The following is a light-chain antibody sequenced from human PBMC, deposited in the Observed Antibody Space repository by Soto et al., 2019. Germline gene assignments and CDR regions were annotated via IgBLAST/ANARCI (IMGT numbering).Light chain of an antibody. CDR2: KAS. Sequence: DIQMTQSPSTLSGSVGDRVTITCRASQTISSWLAWYQQKPGKAPKLLIYKASTLKSGVPSRFSGSGSGTEFALTISSLQPDDFATYYCLEYNSYFRTFGQGAKV. J-gene: IGKJ1*01. CDR3: LEYNSYFRT. V-gene: IGKV1-5*03. CDR1: QTISSW.